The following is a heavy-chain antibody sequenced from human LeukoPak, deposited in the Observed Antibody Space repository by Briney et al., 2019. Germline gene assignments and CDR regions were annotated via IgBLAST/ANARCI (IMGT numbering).Heavy chain of an antibody. J-gene: IGHJ4*02. CDR2: IYHSGST. Sequence: SETLSLTCTVSGYSISSGYYWGWIRQPPGKGLEWIGSIYHSGSTYYNPSLKSRVTISVDTSKNQFSLKLSSVTAADTAVYYCARAPPNWGSPFDYWGQGTLVTVSS. V-gene: IGHV4-38-2*02. CDR1: GYSISSGYY. D-gene: IGHD7-27*01. CDR3: ARAPPNWGSPFDY.